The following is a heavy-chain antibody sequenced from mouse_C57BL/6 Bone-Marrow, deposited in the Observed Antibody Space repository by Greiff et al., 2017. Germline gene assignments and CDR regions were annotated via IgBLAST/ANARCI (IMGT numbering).Heavy chain of an antibody. D-gene: IGHD2-3*01. CDR2: INPGSGGT. J-gene: IGHJ4*01. CDR3: AKDGYYAMDY. V-gene: IGHV1-54*01. Sequence: QVQLQQFGAELVRPGTSVKVSCKASGYAFTNYLIEWVKQRPGQGLEWIGVINPGSGGTNYNEKFKGKATLTADKSSSTAYMQLSSLTSEDSAVYFCAKDGYYAMDYWGQGTSVTVSS. CDR1: GYAFTNYL.